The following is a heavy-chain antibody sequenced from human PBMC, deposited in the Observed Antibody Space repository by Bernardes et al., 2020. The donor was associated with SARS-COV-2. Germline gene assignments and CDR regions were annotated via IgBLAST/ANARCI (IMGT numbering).Heavy chain of an antibody. CDR1: GFTVSSNY. J-gene: IGHJ6*02. CDR2: IYSGGST. Sequence: GSLRLSCAASGFTVSSNYMSWVRQAPGKGLEWVSVIYSGGSTYYADSVKGRFTISRDNSKNTLYLQMNSLRAEDTAVYYCAREYGIAARPQTAYYYGMDVWGQGTTVTVSS. CDR3: AREYGIAARPQTAYYYGMDV. V-gene: IGHV3-66*01. D-gene: IGHD6-6*01.